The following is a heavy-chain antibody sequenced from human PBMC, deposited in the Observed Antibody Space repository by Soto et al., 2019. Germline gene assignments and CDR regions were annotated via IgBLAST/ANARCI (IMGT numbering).Heavy chain of an antibody. D-gene: IGHD3-10*01. Sequence: EVQLVESGGGLVQPGGSLRLSCAASGFTFSTYGMHWVRQAPGKGLVWVSRIKGDESNTNYADSVKGRFTISRDNAKNTLYLQMNSLRAEDTAMYYCARGALRAYYLDYWGQGALVTVSS. J-gene: IGHJ4*02. V-gene: IGHV3-74*01. CDR3: ARGALRAYYLDY. CDR2: IKGDESNT. CDR1: GFTFSTYG.